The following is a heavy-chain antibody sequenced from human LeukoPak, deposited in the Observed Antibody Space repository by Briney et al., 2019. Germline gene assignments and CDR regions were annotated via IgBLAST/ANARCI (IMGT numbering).Heavy chain of an antibody. Sequence: GGSLRLSCAASGFTFSNYWMHWVRQAPGKGLVWVSRINSDGSSTSYADSVKGRFTISRDNAKNTLYLQMNSLRAEDTAVYYCARDYRHYYDFWSGYYSYNWFDPWGQGTLVTVSS. CDR3: ARDYRHYYDFWSGYYSYNWFDP. J-gene: IGHJ5*02. V-gene: IGHV3-74*01. CDR1: GFTFSNYW. D-gene: IGHD3-3*01. CDR2: INSDGSST.